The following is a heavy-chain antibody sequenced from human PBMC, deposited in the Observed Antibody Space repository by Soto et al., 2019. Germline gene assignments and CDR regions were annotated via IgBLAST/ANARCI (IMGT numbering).Heavy chain of an antibody. Sequence: PGGSLRLSCAASGFTFSSYSMNWVRQAPGKGLEWVSYITSNSSTIYYADSVKGRFTISRDNAKNSLYLQMNSLRAEDTPVYYREKGHLAVAGVVFDYWGQETLFTV. V-gene: IGHV3-48*01. J-gene: IGHJ4*02. CDR3: EKGHLAVAGVVFDY. CDR2: ITSNSSTI. CDR1: GFTFSSYS. D-gene: IGHD6-19*01.